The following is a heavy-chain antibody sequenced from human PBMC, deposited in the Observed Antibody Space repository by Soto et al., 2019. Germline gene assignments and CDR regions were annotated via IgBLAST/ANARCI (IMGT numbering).Heavy chain of an antibody. CDR3: AKIEPGAGLDL. CDR1: GFTFSTSD. Sequence: EVQLLESGGGLVQPGGSLRLSCAASGFTFSTSDMTWVRQASGKGLGWVSGISGSGTYTYYADSVKGRFTISRDNSKNTLYLQMNSLRAEDTAIYYCAKIEPGAGLDLWGRGTLVTVSS. J-gene: IGHJ2*01. CDR2: ISGSGTYT. V-gene: IGHV3-23*01. D-gene: IGHD1-26*01.